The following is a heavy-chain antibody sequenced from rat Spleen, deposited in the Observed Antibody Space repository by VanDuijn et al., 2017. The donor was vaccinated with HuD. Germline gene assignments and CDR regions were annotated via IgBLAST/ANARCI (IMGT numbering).Heavy chain of an antibody. V-gene: IGHV5S10*01. Sequence: EVQLVESGGGLVQPGRSLKLSCAASGFTFSDYNMAWVRQAPKKGLEWFATIIYDGSRTYYRDSVKRRFTISRDNAKSTLFLQMDSLRSEDTATYYCARTTVATYYFDYWGQGVMVTVSS. CDR3: ARTTVATYYFDY. J-gene: IGHJ2*01. CDR1: GFTFSDYN. CDR2: IIYDGSRT. D-gene: IGHD1-3*01.